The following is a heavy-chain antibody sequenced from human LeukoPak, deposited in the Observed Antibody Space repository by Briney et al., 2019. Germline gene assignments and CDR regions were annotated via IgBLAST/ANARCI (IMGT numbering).Heavy chain of an antibody. CDR1: GFTFSSYW. D-gene: IGHD3-16*02. Sequence: GGSLRLSCAASGFTFSSYWMSWVRQAPGKGLEWVANIKQDGSEKYYVDSVKGRFTISRDNAKNSLYLQMNSLRAEDTAVYYCARETRVWGSYRDDAFDIWGQGTMVTVSS. CDR3: ARETRVWGSYRDDAFDI. CDR2: IKQDGSEK. J-gene: IGHJ3*02. V-gene: IGHV3-7*01.